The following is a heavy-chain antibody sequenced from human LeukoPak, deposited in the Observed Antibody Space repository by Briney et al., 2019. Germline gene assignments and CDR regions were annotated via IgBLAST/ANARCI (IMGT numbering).Heavy chain of an antibody. D-gene: IGHD4-17*01. J-gene: IGHJ4*02. CDR3: ARHRGSANYGDYWVDY. CDR1: GYSISSGYY. Sequence: SETLSLTCAVSGYSISSGYYWAWIRQPPGKGLEWIGNIYRSGTTYYNPSLKSRVTISVDTSKNQFSLKLSSVTAADTAVYYCARHRGSANYGDYWVDYWGQGTLVTVSS. V-gene: IGHV4-38-2*01. CDR2: IYRSGTT.